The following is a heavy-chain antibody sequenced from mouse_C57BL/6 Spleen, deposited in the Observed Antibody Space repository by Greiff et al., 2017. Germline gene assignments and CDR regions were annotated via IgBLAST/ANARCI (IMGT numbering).Heavy chain of an antibody. CDR3: TRGDSSGYRYFDV. V-gene: IGHV1-15*01. CDR2: IDPETGGT. D-gene: IGHD3-2*02. CDR1: GYTFTDYE. J-gene: IGHJ1*03. Sequence: QVQLQQPGAELVRPGASVTLSCKASGYTFTDYEMHWVKQTPVHGLEWIGAIDPETGGTAYNQKFKGKAILTADKSSSTAYMELRSLTSEDSAVYYCTRGDSSGYRYFDVWGTGTTVTVSS.